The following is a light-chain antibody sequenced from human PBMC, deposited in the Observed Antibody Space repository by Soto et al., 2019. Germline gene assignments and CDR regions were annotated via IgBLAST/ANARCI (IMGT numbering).Light chain of an antibody. V-gene: IGKV1-33*01. J-gene: IGKJ1*01. CDR1: HDISKF. CDR2: DAS. Sequence: EIRITLSPASLSASIGDRVSSTCQASHDISKFLNWYQHKPGQAPSLLIYDASKSQFGVPSRFSGSGSGTDFTLTISSLQPEDVATYYCQKYDGAPKTFGQGTKVDIK. CDR3: QKYDGAPKT.